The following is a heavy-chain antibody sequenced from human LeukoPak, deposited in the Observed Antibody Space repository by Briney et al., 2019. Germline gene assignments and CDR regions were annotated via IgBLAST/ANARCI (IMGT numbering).Heavy chain of an antibody. J-gene: IGHJ4*02. D-gene: IGHD1-14*01. CDR1: GFTFSSYA. V-gene: IGHV3-23*01. CDR2: ISGSGGTT. CDR3: AKPAKTDYADY. Sequence: GGSLRLSCAASGFTFSSYAMNWVRQAPGKGLEWVSAISGSGGTTYYADSVKGRFTISRDNSKNTLYLQMNSLRAADTALYYCAKPAKTDYADYWGQGTLVTVSS.